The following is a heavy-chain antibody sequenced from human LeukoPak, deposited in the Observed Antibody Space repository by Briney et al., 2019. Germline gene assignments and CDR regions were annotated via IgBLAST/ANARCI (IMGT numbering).Heavy chain of an antibody. J-gene: IGHJ6*03. CDR3: ARGGGISHYYYYMDV. CDR2: IYYSGST. V-gene: IGHV4-61*01. CDR1: GGSISSGSYC. Sequence: PSETLSLTCTVSGGSISSGSYCWSWIRQPPGKGLEWIGYIYYSGSTNYNPSLTSRVTISVDTSKNQFSLKLSSVTAADTAVYYCARGGGISHYYYYMDVWGKGTTVTISS. D-gene: IGHD6-13*01.